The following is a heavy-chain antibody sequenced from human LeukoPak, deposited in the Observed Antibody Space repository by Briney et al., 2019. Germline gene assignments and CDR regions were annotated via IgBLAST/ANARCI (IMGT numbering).Heavy chain of an antibody. CDR1: GDSVSSNSAA. J-gene: IGHJ4*02. CDR3: ARDHGIAVAALDY. D-gene: IGHD6-19*01. CDR2: TYYRSKWYN. V-gene: IGHV6-1*01. Sequence: SQTLSLTCAISGDSVSSNSAAWSWIRQSPSRGLEWLGRTYYRSKWYNDYAVSVKSRITINSDTSKNQFSLQLNSVTPEDTAVYYCARDHGIAVAALDYWGQGTLVTVSS.